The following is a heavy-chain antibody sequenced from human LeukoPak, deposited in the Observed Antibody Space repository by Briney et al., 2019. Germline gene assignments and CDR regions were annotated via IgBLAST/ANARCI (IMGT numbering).Heavy chain of an antibody. V-gene: IGHV4-34*01. CDR1: GGSFSGYY. J-gene: IGHJ5*02. CDR2: INHSGST. CDR3: ARVVRCTARPCLFDP. D-gene: IGHD6-6*01. Sequence: PSETLSLTCAVYGGSFSGYYWSWIRQPPGKGLEWIGEINHSGSTNYNPSLKSRVTISVDTSKNQFSLKLSSVTAADTAVYYCARVVRCTARPCLFDPWGQGTLVTVSS.